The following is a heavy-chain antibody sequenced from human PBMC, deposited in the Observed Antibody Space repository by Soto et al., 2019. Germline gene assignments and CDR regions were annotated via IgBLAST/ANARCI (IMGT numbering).Heavy chain of an antibody. J-gene: IGHJ4*02. CDR3: ARDPPPPDY. Sequence: QVQLLQSGAEVKKHGASVKVSCKASGYTFASYAISWMRPAPGQGLEWMGWIRAYNVNKNYAQKLQGRVTMTTDTSTSTAYMELRSLRSDDTAVYYCARDPPPPDYWGQGTLVTVSS. V-gene: IGHV1-18*01. CDR2: IRAYNVNK. CDR1: GYTFASYA.